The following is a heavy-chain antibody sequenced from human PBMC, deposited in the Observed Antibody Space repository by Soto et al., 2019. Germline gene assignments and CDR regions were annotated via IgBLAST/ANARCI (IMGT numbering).Heavy chain of an antibody. V-gene: IGHV1-3*01. J-gene: IGHJ4*02. Sequence: ASVKVSCKASGYTFTSHAMHWVRQAPGQRLEWMGWISAGNGNTKYSQKFQGRVTITRDTSASTAYMELSSLRSEDTAVYYCARDTHYDSSGYYYVVGYFDYWGQGTLVTVSS. CDR1: GYTFTSHA. CDR3: ARDTHYDSSGYYYVVGYFDY. CDR2: ISAGNGNT. D-gene: IGHD3-22*01.